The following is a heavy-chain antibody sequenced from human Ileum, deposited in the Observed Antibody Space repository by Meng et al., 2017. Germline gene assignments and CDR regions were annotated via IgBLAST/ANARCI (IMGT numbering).Heavy chain of an antibody. CDR2: ISQDGNYK. CDR1: AFSLRTYD. J-gene: IGHJ2*01. V-gene: IGHV3-30*04. D-gene: IGHD3-10*01. CDR3: ASPPSEGDL. Sequence: HGRVVEAGGGVVQPGSSLGLSCAASAFSLRTYDVHWVRQAPGKGLERVAGISQDGNYKSYAASVKGRFSISRDNSKNTLYLQMNSLRAEDTAVYYCASPPSEGDLWGRGTLVTVSS.